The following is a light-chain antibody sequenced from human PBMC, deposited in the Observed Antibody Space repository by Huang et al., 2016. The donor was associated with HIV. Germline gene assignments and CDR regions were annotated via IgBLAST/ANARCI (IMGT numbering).Light chain of an antibody. Sequence: EIVMTQSPANLSVSPGERATLSSRAGQSIRNNLAWYQQKPGQAPRLLIYDASARATGIPARFSGSGSGTEFTLTISSLQSEDFTVYYCQQCKNWPSTFGQGTRLEMK. CDR1: QSIRNN. CDR3: QQCKNWPST. V-gene: IGKV3-15*01. CDR2: DAS. J-gene: IGKJ5*01.